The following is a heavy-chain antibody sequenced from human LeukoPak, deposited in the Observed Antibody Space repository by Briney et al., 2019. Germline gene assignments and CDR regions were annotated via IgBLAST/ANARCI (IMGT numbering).Heavy chain of an antibody. Sequence: GRSLRLSCAASGFTFSSYGMHWVRQAPGKGLEWVAVIWYDGSNKYYADSVKGRFTISRDNSKNTLYLQMNSLRAEDTAVYYCAKVELDYGSGSQIDYWGQGTLVTVSS. D-gene: IGHD3-10*01. J-gene: IGHJ4*02. V-gene: IGHV3-30*18. CDR3: AKVELDYGSGSQIDY. CDR1: GFTFSSYG. CDR2: IWYDGSNK.